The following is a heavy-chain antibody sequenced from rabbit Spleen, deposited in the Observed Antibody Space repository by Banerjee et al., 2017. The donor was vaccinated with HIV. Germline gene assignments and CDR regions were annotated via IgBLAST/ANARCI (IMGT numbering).Heavy chain of an antibody. V-gene: IGHV1S8*01. CDR2: IDPIFGIT. CDR1: GFDISKYG. Sequence: QEQLVESGGGLVQPGGSLKLSCTVSGFDISKYGVTWVRQAPGKGLEWIGYIDPIFGITYYATWVNGRFTISSHDAQNTLYLQLNSLTAADTATYFCARDGGSSSGWYWNLWGPGTLVTVS. D-gene: IGHD1-1*01. CDR3: ARDGGSSSGWYWNL. J-gene: IGHJ4*01.